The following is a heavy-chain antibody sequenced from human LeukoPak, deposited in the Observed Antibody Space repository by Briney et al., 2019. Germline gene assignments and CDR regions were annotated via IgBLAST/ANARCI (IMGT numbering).Heavy chain of an antibody. V-gene: IGHV4-34*01. CDR3: ASQIDSSGYYADY. Sequence: SETLSLTCAVYGGSFSGYYWSWIRQPPGKGLEWIGEINHSGSTNYNPSLKSRVTISVDTSKNQFSLKLSSVTAADTAVYYCASQIDSSGYYADYWGQGTLVTVSS. D-gene: IGHD3-22*01. CDR1: GGSFSGYY. CDR2: INHSGST. J-gene: IGHJ4*02.